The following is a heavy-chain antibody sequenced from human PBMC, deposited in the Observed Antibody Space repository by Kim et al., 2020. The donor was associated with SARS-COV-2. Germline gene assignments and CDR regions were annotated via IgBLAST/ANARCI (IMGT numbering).Heavy chain of an antibody. V-gene: IGHV3-73*01. D-gene: IGHD3-10*01. CDR2: ITSKSKNYAT. J-gene: IGHJ4*02. CDR3: SGYSDSGTRYN. Sequence: GGSLRLSCAASEVTLSGSTIHWVRQASGKGLEWVGRITSKSKNYATTFAASMKGRFTLSRDDSEKTAYLQMNSLKTEDTAVYYCSGYSDSGTRYNWGQGT. CDR1: EVTLSGST.